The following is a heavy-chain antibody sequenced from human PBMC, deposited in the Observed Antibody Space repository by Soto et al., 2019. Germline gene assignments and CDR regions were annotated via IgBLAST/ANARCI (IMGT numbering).Heavy chain of an antibody. Sequence: EVQLLESGGGLVQPGGSLRLSCAASGFTFSSYAMSWVRQAPGKGLEWVSAISGSGGSTYYADSVKGRFTISRDNSKNTLYMQMKGLRAEDTAVYYCAKDGEDVVVVVAASPYYFDYWGQGTLVTVSS. J-gene: IGHJ4*02. CDR2: ISGSGGST. CDR3: AKDGEDVVVVVAASPYYFDY. CDR1: GFTFSSYA. V-gene: IGHV3-23*01. D-gene: IGHD2-15*01.